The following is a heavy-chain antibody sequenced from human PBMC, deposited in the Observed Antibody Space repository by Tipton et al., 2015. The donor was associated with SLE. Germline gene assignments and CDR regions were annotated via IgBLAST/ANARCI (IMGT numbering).Heavy chain of an antibody. CDR2: ISGSGVNA. V-gene: IGHV3-23*01. Sequence: SLRLSCAASGFTFSSYIMSWVRQAPGEGLEWVSSISGSGVNAHYADSVQGRFTISRDNSKNTLYLEMNSLRDEDTAIYYCAKDQVLDMLYYYYGMDVWGQGTTVTVS. CDR1: GFTFSSYI. D-gene: IGHD2-2*03. CDR3: AKDQVLDMLYYYYGMDV. J-gene: IGHJ6*02.